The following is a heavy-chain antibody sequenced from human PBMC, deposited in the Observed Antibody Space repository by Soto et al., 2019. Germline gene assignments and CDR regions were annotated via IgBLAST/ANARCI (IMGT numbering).Heavy chain of an antibody. CDR2: INAGNGNT. Sequence: ASVKVSCKASGYTFTSYDMHWVRQAPGQRLEWMGWINAGNGNTKYSQKFQGRVTITRDTSASTAYMELSSLRSEDTAVYYCARGHYSNYQWFDPWGQGTLVTVSS. D-gene: IGHD4-4*01. CDR3: ARGHYSNYQWFDP. CDR1: GYTFTSYD. V-gene: IGHV1-3*01. J-gene: IGHJ5*02.